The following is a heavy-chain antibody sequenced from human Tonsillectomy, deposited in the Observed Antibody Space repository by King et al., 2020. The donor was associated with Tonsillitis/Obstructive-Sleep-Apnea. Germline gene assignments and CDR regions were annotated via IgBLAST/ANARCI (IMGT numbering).Heavy chain of an antibody. Sequence: QLVQSGAEVKKPGASVKVSCKTSGYTFTSYDINWVRQATGQGLEWMGWMNPNSGNTGYAQKFQGRVTMTRNTSISTAYMELSSLRSEDTAVYYCARGGMTTVVTPYGMDVWGQGTTVTVSS. V-gene: IGHV1-8*01. CDR1: GYTFTSYD. CDR2: MNPNSGNT. D-gene: IGHD4-23*01. J-gene: IGHJ6*02. CDR3: ARGGMTTVVTPYGMDV.